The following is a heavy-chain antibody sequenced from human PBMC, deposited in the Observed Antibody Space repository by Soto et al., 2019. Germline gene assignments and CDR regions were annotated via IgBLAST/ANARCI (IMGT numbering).Heavy chain of an antibody. CDR3: ARVDSSGYYPFYYYYGMDV. CDR1: GHTFTSYD. J-gene: IGHJ6*02. D-gene: IGHD3-22*01. CDR2: MNPNSGNT. Sequence: ASVKVSCKASGHTFTSYDINWVRQATGQGIEWMGWMNPNSGNTGYAQKFQGRVTMTRNTSISTAYMELSSLRSEDTAVYYCARVDSSGYYPFYYYYGMDVWGQGTTVTVS. V-gene: IGHV1-8*01.